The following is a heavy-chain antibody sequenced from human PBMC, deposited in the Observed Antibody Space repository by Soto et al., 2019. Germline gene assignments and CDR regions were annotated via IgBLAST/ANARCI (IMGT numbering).Heavy chain of an antibody. CDR3: AGGAEELADALDI. V-gene: IGHV4-30-2*01. Sequence: QLQLQESGSGLVKPSQTLSLTCAVSGGSLSSGTYSWSWIRQPPGKGLEWIGYIFHGGSPYYNPSLQSRISISVDRAKNQFSLKLRSVTAADTAVYYCAGGAEELADALDIWGQGTMVTVSS. D-gene: IGHD1-26*01. CDR2: IFHGGSP. J-gene: IGHJ3*02. CDR1: GGSLSSGTYS.